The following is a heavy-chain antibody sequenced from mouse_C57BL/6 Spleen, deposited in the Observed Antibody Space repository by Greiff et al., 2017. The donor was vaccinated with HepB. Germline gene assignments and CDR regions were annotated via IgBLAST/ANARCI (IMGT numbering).Heavy chain of an antibody. D-gene: IGHD2-3*01. Sequence: QVTLKESGPGILQSSQTLSLTCSFSGFSLSTSGMGVSWIRQPSGKGLEWLAHIYWDDDKRYNPSLKSRLTISKDTSRNQVFLKITSVDTADTATYYCARSFYDGYYGWYFDVWGTGTTVTVSS. V-gene: IGHV8-12*01. J-gene: IGHJ1*03. CDR2: IYWDDDK. CDR1: GFSLSTSGMG. CDR3: ARSFYDGYYGWYFDV.